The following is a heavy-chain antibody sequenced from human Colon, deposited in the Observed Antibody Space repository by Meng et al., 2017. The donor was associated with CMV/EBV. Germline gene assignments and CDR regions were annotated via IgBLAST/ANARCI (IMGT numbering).Heavy chain of an antibody. CDR2: ISSSGSYI. D-gene: IGHD2-21*01. Sequence: GESLKISCAGSDFSFNDYEMNWVRQAPGKGLEWVSSISSSGSYIYYADSVKGRFTISRDSAKTSVFLQMNNLRAEDTALYYCARDQAGDPLFYYTGLDVWGHGTPVTVSS. CDR3: ARDQAGDPLFYYTGLDV. CDR1: DFSFNDYE. V-gene: IGHV3-21*06. J-gene: IGHJ6*02.